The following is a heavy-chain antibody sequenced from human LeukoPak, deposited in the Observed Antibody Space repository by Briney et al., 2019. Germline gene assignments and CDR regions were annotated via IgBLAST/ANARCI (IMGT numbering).Heavy chain of an antibody. D-gene: IGHD3-10*01. CDR2: INHSGST. V-gene: IGHV4-34*01. CDR1: GGSFSGYY. Sequence: SETLSLTCAVYGGSFSGYYWSWIRQPPGKGLEWIGEINHSGSTNYNPSLKSRVTISVDTSKNQFSLKLSSVTAADTAVYYCARHLRLLWFGESNYYYYYMDVWGKGTTVTISS. CDR3: ARHLRLLWFGESNYYYYYMDV. J-gene: IGHJ6*03.